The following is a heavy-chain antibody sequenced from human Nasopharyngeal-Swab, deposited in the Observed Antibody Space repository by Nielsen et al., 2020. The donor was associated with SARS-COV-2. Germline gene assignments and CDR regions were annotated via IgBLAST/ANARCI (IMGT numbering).Heavy chain of an antibody. Sequence: SETLSLTCTVSGGSISSNTYYWGWIRQPPGRGLEWIGNLSYSGPTYYNPSLKRRVTISVDTSKNQFSLKLSSVTAADTAVYYCATYSSGWYEGDFDYWGQGTLVTVSS. V-gene: IGHV4-39*01. J-gene: IGHJ4*02. CDR1: GGSISSNTYY. CDR2: LSYSGPT. CDR3: ATYSSGWYEGDFDY. D-gene: IGHD6-19*01.